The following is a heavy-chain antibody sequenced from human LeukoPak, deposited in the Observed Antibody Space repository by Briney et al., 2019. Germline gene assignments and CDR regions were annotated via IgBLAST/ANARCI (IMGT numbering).Heavy chain of an antibody. D-gene: IGHD1-26*01. J-gene: IGHJ4*02. CDR1: GGSISGYY. CDR2: IYYSGST. V-gene: IGHV4-59*08. Sequence: SETLSFTCTVAGGSISGYYWSWIRQPPGKGLKGMGYIYYSGSTNYNPSLKSRVTISVDTSKNQFSLKLSSVTAADTAVYYCARHEMGATDYFDYWGQGTLVTVSS. CDR3: ARHEMGATDYFDY.